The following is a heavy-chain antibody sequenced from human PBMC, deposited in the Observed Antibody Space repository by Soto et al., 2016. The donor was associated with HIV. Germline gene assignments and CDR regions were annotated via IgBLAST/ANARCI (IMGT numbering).Heavy chain of an antibody. Sequence: QVQLVQSGAEVKKPGASVKVSCKASGYTFTGYYMHWVRQAPGQGLEWMGWINPNSGGTNYAQRGGFQGRVTMTRDTSISTAYMELSRLRSDDAAVYYCARGAVPYSSGWLDVWGKGTTVTVSS. CDR3: ARGAVPYSSGWLDV. D-gene: IGHD6-19*01. J-gene: IGHJ6*04. V-gene: IGHV1-2*02. CDR1: GYTFTGYY. CDR2: INPNSGGT.